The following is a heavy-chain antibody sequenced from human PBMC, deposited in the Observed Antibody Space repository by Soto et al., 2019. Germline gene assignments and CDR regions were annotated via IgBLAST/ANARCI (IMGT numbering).Heavy chain of an antibody. D-gene: IGHD3-3*01. CDR2: INAYNGNT. CDR3: ARLNYDFWSGYYVPRHYYYVPDF. J-gene: IGHJ6*02. CDR1: GNTVPNYA. Sequence: ASVKVSCKSSGNTVPNYAIHWVRQAPGQRLEWMGWINAYNGNTNYSEHFQGRVTLTRDTSAGTAYMELSSLRSDDTAVYYCARLNYDFWSGYYVPRHYYYVPDFSGQGSSVTVSS. V-gene: IGHV1-3*01.